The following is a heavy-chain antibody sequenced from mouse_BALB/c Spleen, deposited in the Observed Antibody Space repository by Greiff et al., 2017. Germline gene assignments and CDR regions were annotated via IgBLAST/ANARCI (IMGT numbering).Heavy chain of an antibody. CDR1: GFTFSSFG. V-gene: IGHV5-17*02. CDR2: ISSGSSTI. J-gene: IGHJ1*01. Sequence: EVQRVESGGGLVQPGGSRKLSCAASGFTFSSFGMHWVRQAPEKGLEWVAYISSGSSTIYYADTVKGRFTISRDNPKNTLFLQMSSLKSEDTAMYYCARGEDYDWYFDVWGAGTTVTVSS. CDR3: ARGEDYDWYFDV. D-gene: IGHD1-1*02.